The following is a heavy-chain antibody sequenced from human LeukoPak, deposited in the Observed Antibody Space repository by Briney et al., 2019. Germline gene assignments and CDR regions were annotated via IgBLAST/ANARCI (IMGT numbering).Heavy chain of an antibody. V-gene: IGHV3-33*01. CDR1: GFTFSSYD. CDR3: ARNSALDY. CDR2: MWSDGSNK. Sequence: GGSLRLSCAASGFTFSSYDMHWVRQAPGKGLEGVAVMWSDGSNKYHADSVKGRFTISRDNSKNTLYLQMNSLRAEDTAVYYCARNSALDYWGQGTLVTVSS. J-gene: IGHJ4*02. D-gene: IGHD2/OR15-2a*01.